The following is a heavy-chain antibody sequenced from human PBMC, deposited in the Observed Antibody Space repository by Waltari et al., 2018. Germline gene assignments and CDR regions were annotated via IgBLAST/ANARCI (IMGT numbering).Heavy chain of an antibody. CDR3: AKDDGKAAAGGYFDY. J-gene: IGHJ4*02. CDR1: GFTFSSYG. Sequence: QVQLVESGGGVVQPGGSLRLSCAASGFTFSSYGMHWVLQAPGKGLEWVAFIRYDGSNKYDADSVKGRFTISRDNSKNTLYLQMNSLRAEDTAVYYCAKDDGKAAAGGYFDYWGQGTLVTVSS. V-gene: IGHV3-30*02. D-gene: IGHD6-13*01. CDR2: IRYDGSNK.